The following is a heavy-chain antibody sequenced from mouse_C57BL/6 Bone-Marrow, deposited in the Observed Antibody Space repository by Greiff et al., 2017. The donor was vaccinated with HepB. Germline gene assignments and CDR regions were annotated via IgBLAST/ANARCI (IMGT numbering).Heavy chain of an antibody. CDR1: GFTFSSYG. Sequence: EVQRVESGGDLVKPGGSLKLSCAASGFTFSSYGMSWVRQTPDKRLEWVATISSGGSYTYYPDSVKGRFTISRDNAKNTLYLQMSSLKSEDTAMYYCARHEGWLLRGFAYWGQGTLVTVSA. CDR2: ISSGGSYT. D-gene: IGHD2-3*01. J-gene: IGHJ3*01. V-gene: IGHV5-6*01. CDR3: ARHEGWLLRGFAY.